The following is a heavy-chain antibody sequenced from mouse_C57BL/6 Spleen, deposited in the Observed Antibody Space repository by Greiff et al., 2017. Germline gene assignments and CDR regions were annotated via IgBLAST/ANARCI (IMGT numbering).Heavy chain of an antibody. V-gene: IGHV1-74*01. CDR3: AIPYDYDPSYYAMDY. J-gene: IGHJ4*01. CDR1: GYTFTSYW. CDR2: IHPSDSDT. D-gene: IGHD2-4*01. Sequence: QVQLQQPGAELVKPGASVKVSCKASGYTFTSYWMHWVKQRPGQGLEWIGRIHPSDSDTNYNQKFKGKATLTVDKSSRTAYMQLSSLTSEDSAVYYCAIPYDYDPSYYAMDYWGQGTSVTVSS.